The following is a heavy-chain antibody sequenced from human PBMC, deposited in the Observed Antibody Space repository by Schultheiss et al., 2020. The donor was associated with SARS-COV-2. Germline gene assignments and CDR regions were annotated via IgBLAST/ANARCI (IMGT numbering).Heavy chain of an antibody. CDR2: ISAYNGNT. CDR1: GYTFTSYG. J-gene: IGHJ4*02. D-gene: IGHD2-2*01. Sequence: ASVKVSCKASGYTFTSYGISWVRQAPGQGLEWMGWISAYNGNTNYAQKLQGRVTMTTDTSTSTAYMELRSLRSDDTAVYYCARDLRLGAVVPAATSIYWGQGTLVTVSS. CDR3: ARDLRLGAVVPAATSIY. V-gene: IGHV1-18*01.